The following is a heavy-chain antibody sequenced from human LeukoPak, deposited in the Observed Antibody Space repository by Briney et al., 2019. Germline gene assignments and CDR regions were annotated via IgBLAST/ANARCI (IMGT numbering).Heavy chain of an antibody. Sequence: GGSLRLSCAASGFTFSSYAMSWVRQAPGKGLEWVSAISGSGGSTYYADSVKGRFTISRDNSKNTLYLQMNSLRAEDTAVYYCAKGTGPVTTQSYYYYYGMDVWGQGTTVTVSS. V-gene: IGHV3-23*01. CDR3: AKGTGPVTTQSYYYYYGMDV. J-gene: IGHJ6*02. CDR1: GFTFSSYA. D-gene: IGHD4-17*01. CDR2: ISGSGGST.